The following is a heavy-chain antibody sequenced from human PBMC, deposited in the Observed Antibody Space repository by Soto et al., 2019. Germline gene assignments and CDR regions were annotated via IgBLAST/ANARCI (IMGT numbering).Heavy chain of an antibody. J-gene: IGHJ6*03. D-gene: IGHD6-6*01. V-gene: IGHV4-34*01. CDR3: ARVVPYHSSSPLGIKHTYYMDV. CDR1: GGSFSGYY. CDR2: INHSGST. Sequence: SETLSLTCAVYGGSFSGYYWSWIRQPPGKGLEWIGEINHSGSTNYNPSLKSRVTISVDTSKNQFSPKLSSVTAADTAVYYCARVVPYHSSSPLGIKHTYYMDVWGKGTTVTVSS.